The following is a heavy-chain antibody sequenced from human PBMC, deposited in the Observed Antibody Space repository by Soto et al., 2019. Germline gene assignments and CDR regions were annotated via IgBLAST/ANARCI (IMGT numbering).Heavy chain of an antibody. J-gene: IGHJ4*02. D-gene: IGHD3-16*01. V-gene: IGHV5-51*01. CDR1: GYRFTNYW. CDR2: IYPGDSDT. Sequence: GASLKISCKGSGYRFTNYWIGWVRQMPGKGLEWMGIIYPGDSDTRYSPSFQDQVTISVDKSISTAYLQWSSLKASDIAMYYRARLGGGTSVWDFDYWGQGALVTVSS. CDR3: ARLGGGTSVWDFDY.